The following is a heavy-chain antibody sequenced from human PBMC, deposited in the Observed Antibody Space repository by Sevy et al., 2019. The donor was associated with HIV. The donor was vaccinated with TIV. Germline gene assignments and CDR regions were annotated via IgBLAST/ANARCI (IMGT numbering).Heavy chain of an antibody. CDR2: MKEDGSER. CDR1: GFTFSSYW. Sequence: GGSLRLSCAASGFTFSSYWMSWVRQAPGKGLEWVATMKEDGSERNYVNSVKGRFTISRDNAKNSLYLQMDSLRAEDTAVYYCVREGVGGYSYSLDCWGQGTLVTVSS. CDR3: VREGVGGYSYSLDC. D-gene: IGHD5-18*01. J-gene: IGHJ4*02. V-gene: IGHV3-7*01.